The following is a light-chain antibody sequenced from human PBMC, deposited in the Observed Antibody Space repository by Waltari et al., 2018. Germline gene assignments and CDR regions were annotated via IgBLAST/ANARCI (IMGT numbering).Light chain of an antibody. CDR1: QSVSRA. V-gene: IGKV3-20*01. J-gene: IGKJ1*01. CDR2: GAS. Sequence: EIVLTQSPGSLSSSPGERVTLSCRASQSVSRALAWYQQKPDQAPRLLIFGASNRATGIPDRFSGSGSETDFSLTISRREPEDFAVYYCQHYVRLPATFGRGTKVEIK. CDR3: QHYVRLPAT.